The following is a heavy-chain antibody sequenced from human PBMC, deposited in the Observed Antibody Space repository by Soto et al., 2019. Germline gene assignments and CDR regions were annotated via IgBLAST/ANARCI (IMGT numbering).Heavy chain of an antibody. J-gene: IGHJ4*02. CDR3: AKEGFWSGSFDY. D-gene: IGHD3-3*01. V-gene: IGHV3-23*01. CDR2: ISGSGGSI. Sequence: EVQLLESGGGLVQPGGSLRLSCAASGFTFSSYAMSWVRQAPGKGLEWVSAISGSGGSIYYADSVKGRFTISRDNTKNTLYLQMNSLRAEDTAVYYCAKEGFWSGSFDYWGRGTLVTVSS. CDR1: GFTFSSYA.